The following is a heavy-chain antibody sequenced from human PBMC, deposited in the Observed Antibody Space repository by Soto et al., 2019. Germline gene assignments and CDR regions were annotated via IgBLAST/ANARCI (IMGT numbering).Heavy chain of an antibody. Sequence: VASVKVSCKVSGYTLTELSMHWVRQAPGKGLEWMGGFDPEDGETIYAQKFQGRVTMTEDTSTDTAYMELSSLRSEDTAVYYCATKRLHCSGGSRYLDAYWGQGTLVTGSS. CDR2: FDPEDGET. D-gene: IGHD2-15*01. CDR1: GYTLTELS. J-gene: IGHJ1*01. CDR3: ATKRLHCSGGSRYLDAY. V-gene: IGHV1-24*01.